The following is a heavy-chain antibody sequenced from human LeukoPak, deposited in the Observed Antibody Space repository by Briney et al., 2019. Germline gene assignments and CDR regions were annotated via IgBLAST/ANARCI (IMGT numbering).Heavy chain of an antibody. D-gene: IGHD4-17*01. CDR2: ISYDGSNK. CDR3: ARRRLRPEAFDI. Sequence: GRSLRLSCVASGFTFSSYGMHWVRQAPGKGLEWEAVISYDGSNKYYADSVKGRFTISRDNSKNTLYLQMNSLRAEDTAVYYCARRRLRPEAFDIWGQGTMVTVSS. CDR1: GFTFSSYG. J-gene: IGHJ3*02. V-gene: IGHV3-30*03.